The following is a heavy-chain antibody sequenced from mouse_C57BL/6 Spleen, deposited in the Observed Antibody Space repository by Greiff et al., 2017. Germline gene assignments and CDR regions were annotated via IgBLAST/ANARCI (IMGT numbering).Heavy chain of an antibody. Sequence: DVKLVESGGGLVKPGGSLKLSCAASGFTFSDYGMHWVRQAPEKGLEWVAYISSGSSTIYYADTVKGRFTISRDNAKNTLFLQMTSLRSEDTAMYYCARGTVVATRASYWYFDVWGTGTTVTVSS. D-gene: IGHD1-1*01. CDR2: ISSGSSTI. CDR3: ARGTVVATRASYWYFDV. J-gene: IGHJ1*03. CDR1: GFTFSDYG. V-gene: IGHV5-17*01.